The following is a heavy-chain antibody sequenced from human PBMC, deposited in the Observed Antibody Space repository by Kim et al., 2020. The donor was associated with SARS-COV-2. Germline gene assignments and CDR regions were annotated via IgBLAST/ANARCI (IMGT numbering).Heavy chain of an antibody. V-gene: IGHV1-18*01. D-gene: IGHD2-2*01. Sequence: ASVKVSCKASGYTFTSYGISWVRQAPGQGLEWMGWISAYNGNTNYAQKLQGRVTMTTDTSTSTAYMELRSLRSDDTAVYYCARSTIWYSSTSFGYWGQGTLVTVSS. CDR2: ISAYNGNT. CDR1: GYTFTSYG. J-gene: IGHJ4*02. CDR3: ARSTIWYSSTSFGY.